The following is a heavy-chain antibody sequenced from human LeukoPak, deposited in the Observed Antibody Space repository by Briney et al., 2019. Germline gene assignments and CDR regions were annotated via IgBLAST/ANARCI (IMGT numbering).Heavy chain of an antibody. CDR3: ARAGWFSTTWHFDY. CDR2: IYYTGST. J-gene: IGHJ4*02. Sequence: SEPLSLTSTVSGDSISLYYWSWIRHPPPKGLVWIWHIYYTGSTKSNPSLKSRVTISVDTSKKQFSLNLSCATAADTAVYYCARAGWFSTTWHFDYWGQGILVTVSS. CDR1: GDSISLYY. D-gene: IGHD6-19*01. V-gene: IGHV4-59*01.